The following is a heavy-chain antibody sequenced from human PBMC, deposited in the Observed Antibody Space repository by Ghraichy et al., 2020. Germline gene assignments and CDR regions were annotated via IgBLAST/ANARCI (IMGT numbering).Heavy chain of an antibody. D-gene: IGHD3-22*01. CDR3: AKATSYYYDTSGYLDY. V-gene: IGHV3-23*01. Sequence: GGSLRLSCAASGFTFSDYALTWVRQAPGKGLEWVSTISGGGGSTYYADSVKGRFTISRDSSKNTLSLQMNSLRAEDTAVYYCAKATSYYYDTSGYLDYWGQGTLVTVSS. CDR2: ISGGGGST. CDR1: GFTFSDYA. J-gene: IGHJ4*02.